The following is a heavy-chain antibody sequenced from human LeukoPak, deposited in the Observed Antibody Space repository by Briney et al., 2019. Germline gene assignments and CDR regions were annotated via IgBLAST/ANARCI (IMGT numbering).Heavy chain of an antibody. CDR1: GFTFSGYG. D-gene: IGHD3-10*01. Sequence: GGSLRLSCAASGFTFSGYGMHWVRQAPGKGLEWVAVISYDGSNKYYADSVKGRFTISRDNSKNTLYLQMNSLRAEDTAVYYCARDDSALWFGELLYDLWGQGTLVTVSS. J-gene: IGHJ5*02. CDR2: ISYDGSNK. V-gene: IGHV3-30*03. CDR3: ARDDSALWFGELLYDL.